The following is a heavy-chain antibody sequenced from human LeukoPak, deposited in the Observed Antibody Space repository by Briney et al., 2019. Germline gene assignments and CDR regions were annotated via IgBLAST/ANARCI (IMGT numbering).Heavy chain of an antibody. CDR1: GYTLTSYG. Sequence: ASVKVSCKASGYTLTSYGISWVRQAPGQGLEWMGWISAYNGNTNYAQKLQGRVTMTTDTSTSTAYMELRSLRSDDTAVYYCARVILWFGELWYYFDYWGQGTLVTVSS. J-gene: IGHJ4*02. CDR3: ARVILWFGELWYYFDY. V-gene: IGHV1-18*01. D-gene: IGHD3-10*01. CDR2: ISAYNGNT.